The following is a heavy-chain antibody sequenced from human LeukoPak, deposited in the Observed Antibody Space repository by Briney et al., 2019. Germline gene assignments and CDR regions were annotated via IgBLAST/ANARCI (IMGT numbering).Heavy chain of an antibody. CDR2: ISSSSSYI. CDR1: GFTFSSYS. CDR3: ASRAYTAAAGPVDY. D-gene: IGHD6-13*01. Sequence: GGSLRLSCAASGFTFSSYSMNWVRQAPGKGLEWVSSISSSSSYIYYADSVKGRFTISRDNAKNSLYLQMNSLRSEDTALYYCASRAYTAAAGPVDYWGQGTLVTVSS. V-gene: IGHV3-21*01. J-gene: IGHJ4*02.